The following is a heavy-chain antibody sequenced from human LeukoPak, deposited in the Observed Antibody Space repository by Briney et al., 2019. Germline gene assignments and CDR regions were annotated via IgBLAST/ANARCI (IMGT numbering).Heavy chain of an antibody. V-gene: IGHV4-59*01. D-gene: IGHD1-14*01. CDR3: ARVGKQRALDY. Sequence: SETLSLTCTVSGGSISTYYWSWIRQPPGKGLEWIGYIYYSGSTNYNPSLKSRVTISVETSKNQFSLKLSSVTAADTAVYYCARVGKQRALDYWGQGTLVTVSS. J-gene: IGHJ4*02. CDR2: IYYSGST. CDR1: GGSISTYY.